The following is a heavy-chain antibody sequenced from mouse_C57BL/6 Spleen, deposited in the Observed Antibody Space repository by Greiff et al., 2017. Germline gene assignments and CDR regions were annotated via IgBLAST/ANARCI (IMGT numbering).Heavy chain of an antibody. V-gene: IGHV10-1*01. J-gene: IGHJ2*01. D-gene: IGHD2-4*01. Sequence: EVQGVESGGGLVQPKGSLKLSCAASGFSFNTYAMNWVRQAPGKGLEWVARIRSKSNNYATYYADSVKDRFTISRDDSESMLYLQMNNLKTEDTAMYYCVRGDDYDAWFDYWGKGTTLTVSS. CDR2: IRSKSNNYAT. CDR3: VRGDDYDAWFDY. CDR1: GFSFNTYA.